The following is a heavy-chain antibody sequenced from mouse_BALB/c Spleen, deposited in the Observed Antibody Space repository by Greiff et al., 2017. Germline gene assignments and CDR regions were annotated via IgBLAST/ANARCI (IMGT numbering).Heavy chain of an antibody. CDR1: GFTFSSFG. CDR3: ARPMIYDAWFAY. Sequence: EVQGVESGGGLVQPGGSRKLSCAASGFTFSSFGMHWVRQAPEKGLEWVAYISSGSSTIYYADTVKGRFTISRDNPKNTLFLQMTSLRSEDTAMYYCARPMIYDAWFAYWGQGTLVTVSA. V-gene: IGHV5-17*02. D-gene: IGHD2-3*01. CDR2: ISSGSSTI. J-gene: IGHJ3*01.